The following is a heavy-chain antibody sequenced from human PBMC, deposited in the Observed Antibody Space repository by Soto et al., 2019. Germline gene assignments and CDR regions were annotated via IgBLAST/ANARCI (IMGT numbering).Heavy chain of an antibody. V-gene: IGHV4-59*01. CDR3: ARSGSYSGNFADFDY. CDR1: GGSISSYY. D-gene: IGHD1-26*01. J-gene: IGHJ4*02. Sequence: SETLSLTCTVSGGSISSYYWSWIRQPPGKGLEWIGYIYYSGSTNYNPSLKSRVTISVDTSKNQFSLKLSSVTAADTAVYYCARSGSYSGNFADFDYWGQGTLVTVSS. CDR2: IYYSGST.